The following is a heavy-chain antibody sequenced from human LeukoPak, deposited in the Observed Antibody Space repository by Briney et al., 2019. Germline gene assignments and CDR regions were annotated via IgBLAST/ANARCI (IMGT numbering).Heavy chain of an antibody. V-gene: IGHV1-69*13. J-gene: IGHJ5*02. CDR3: ARQGSGSYDS. CDR2: IIPIFGTA. D-gene: IGHD3-10*01. CDR1: GGTFSSYA. Sequence: ASVKVSCKASGGTFSSYAISWVRQAPGQGLEWMGGIIPIFGTANYAQKFQGRVTITADESTSTAYMELSSLRSDDTAVYYCARQGSGSYDSWGQGTLVTVSS.